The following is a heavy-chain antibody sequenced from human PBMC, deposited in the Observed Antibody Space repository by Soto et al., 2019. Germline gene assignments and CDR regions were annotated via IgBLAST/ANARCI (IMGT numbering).Heavy chain of an antibody. CDR3: ARVKTTEIYYFDY. Sequence: SETLSLTCAVYGGSFSGYYWSWIRQPPGKGLEWIGEINHSGSTNYNPSLKSRVTISVDTSKNQFSLKLSSVTAADTAVYYCARVKTTEIYYFDYWGQGTLVTVSS. V-gene: IGHV4-34*01. CDR1: GGSFSGYY. J-gene: IGHJ4*02. CDR2: INHSGST. D-gene: IGHD4-17*01.